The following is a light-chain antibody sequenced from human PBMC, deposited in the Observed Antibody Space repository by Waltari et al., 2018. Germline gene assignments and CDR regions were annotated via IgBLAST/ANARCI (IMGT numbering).Light chain of an antibody. CDR3: QQYNDWPQT. Sequence: EIVMTQSPATLSVSPGERATLSCRASQSVSRDLAWYQHKPGQAPRLLIYGASTRIPSIPVRFSGSGSGTDFGLTISSLQSEDAAIYYCQQYNDWPQTFGGGTKVEIK. CDR1: QSVSRD. J-gene: IGKJ4*01. V-gene: IGKV3-15*01. CDR2: GAS.